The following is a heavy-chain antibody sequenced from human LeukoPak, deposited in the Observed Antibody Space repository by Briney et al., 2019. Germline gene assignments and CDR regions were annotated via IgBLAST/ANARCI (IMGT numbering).Heavy chain of an antibody. D-gene: IGHD1-26*01. CDR3: ARVGALGGFDY. CDR2: IYYSGST. J-gene: IGHJ4*02. CDR1: GGSISSYY. V-gene: IGHV4-59*01. Sequence: SETLSLTCTVSGGSISSYYWSWIRQPPGKGLEWIGYIYYSGSTNYNPSLKSRVTISVDTSKSQFSLKLSSVTAADTAVYYCARVGALGGFDYWGQGTLVTVSS.